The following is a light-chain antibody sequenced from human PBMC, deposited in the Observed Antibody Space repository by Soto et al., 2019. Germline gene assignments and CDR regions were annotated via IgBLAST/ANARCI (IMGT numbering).Light chain of an antibody. J-gene: IGKJ4*01. CDR2: VAS. Sequence: EIVMTQSPATLSVSPGERATLSCRASQSVSSNLAWYQQQPGQTPKLLIYVASTRATGIPARFSGSGSGTEFTLIISSLQSEDFAVYYCQQYNVWPLTFGGGTKVEFK. CDR3: QQYNVWPLT. CDR1: QSVSSN. V-gene: IGKV3-15*01.